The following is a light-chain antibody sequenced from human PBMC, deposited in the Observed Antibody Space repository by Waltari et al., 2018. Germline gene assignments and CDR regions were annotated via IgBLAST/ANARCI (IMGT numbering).Light chain of an antibody. J-gene: IGLJ1*01. V-gene: IGLV3-21*01. CDR2: YDS. Sequence: SYVLTPPPSVSVAPGTTATITCGGDNIGRRSVHWYQQKPGQAPVLAICYDSDRPSGIPERFSGSNSGNTATLTITGVEAGDEADYYCQVWDSDADLYVFGSGTKVTVL. CDR3: QVWDSDADLYV. CDR1: NIGRRS.